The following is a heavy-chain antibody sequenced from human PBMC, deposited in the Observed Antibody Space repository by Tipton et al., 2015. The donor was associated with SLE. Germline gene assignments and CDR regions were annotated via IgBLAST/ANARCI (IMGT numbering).Heavy chain of an antibody. CDR3: ARRLDYCSGGSCYYYYGMDV. J-gene: IGHJ6*02. D-gene: IGHD2-15*01. V-gene: IGHV3-74*02. Sequence: VQLVQSGGGLVQPGGSLRLSCAASGFTFSSYWMHWVRQAPGKGLVWVSRINSDGSSTSYADSVKGRFTISRDNAKNTLYLQMNSLRAEDTAVYYCARRLDYCSGGSCYYYYGMDVWGQGTTVTVSS. CDR2: INSDGSST. CDR1: GFTFSSYW.